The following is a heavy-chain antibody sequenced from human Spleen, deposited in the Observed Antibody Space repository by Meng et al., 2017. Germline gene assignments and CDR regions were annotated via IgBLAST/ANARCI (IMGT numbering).Heavy chain of an antibody. CDR1: GFTFSNAW. J-gene: IGHJ4*02. CDR3: ATAAIVVVITQIDY. Sequence: GGSLRLSCAASGFTFSNAWMSWIRQAPGKGLEWVGRIKSKTDGGTTDYAAPVQGRFTISRDDSKNTLYLQMNSLRAEDTAVYYCATAAIVVVITQIDYWGQGTLVTVSS. CDR2: IKSKTDGGTT. D-gene: IGHD3-22*01. V-gene: IGHV3-15*01.